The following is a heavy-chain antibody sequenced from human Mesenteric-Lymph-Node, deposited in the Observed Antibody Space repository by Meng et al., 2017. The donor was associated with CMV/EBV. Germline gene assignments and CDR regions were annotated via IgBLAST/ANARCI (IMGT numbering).Heavy chain of an antibody. V-gene: IGHV1-8*01. Sequence: ASVKVSCKASGYTFTSYDINWVRQATGQGLEWMGWMNPNSDNTGYAQKFQGRVTITRNTSISTAYMELSSLRSEDTAVYYCARVLRYYDFWSGYYNTYYYYGMDVWGQGTTVTVSS. CDR3: ARVLRYYDFWSGYYNTYYYYGMDV. CDR2: MNPNSDNT. CDR1: GYTFTSYD. J-gene: IGHJ6*02. D-gene: IGHD3-3*01.